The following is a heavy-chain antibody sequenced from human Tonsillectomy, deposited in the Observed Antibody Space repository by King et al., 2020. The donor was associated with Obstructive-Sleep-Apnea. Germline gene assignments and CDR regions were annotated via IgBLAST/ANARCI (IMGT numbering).Heavy chain of an antibody. V-gene: IGHV3-7*01. D-gene: IGHD6-13*01. CDR2: IKQDGSEK. CDR1: GFTFSSYW. CDR3: AGGKAADPQYCQH. J-gene: IGHJ1*01. Sequence: VQLVESGGGLVQPGGSLRLSCAASGFTFSSYWMSWVRQAPGKGLEWVANIKQDGSEKYYVDSVKGRFTISRDNAKNSLYLQMNSLGAEDTAVYYCAGGKAADPQYCQHWGQGTLVTVSS.